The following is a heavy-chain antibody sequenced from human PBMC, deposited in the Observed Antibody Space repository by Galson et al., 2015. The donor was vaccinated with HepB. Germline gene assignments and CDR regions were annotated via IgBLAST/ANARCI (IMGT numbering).Heavy chain of an antibody. CDR1: GFTFSSYG. V-gene: IGHV3-30*18. CDR3: AKAGGRYQLLYWFDP. CDR2: ITYNGRAE. J-gene: IGHJ5*02. Sequence: SLRLSCAASGFTFSSYGMHWVRQAPGKGLEWVAVITYNGRAENYSDSVKGRFTISRDNSKNTLYLQMNSLRAEDTAMYYCAKAGGRYQLLYWFDPWGQGTLVTVTP. D-gene: IGHD2-2*01.